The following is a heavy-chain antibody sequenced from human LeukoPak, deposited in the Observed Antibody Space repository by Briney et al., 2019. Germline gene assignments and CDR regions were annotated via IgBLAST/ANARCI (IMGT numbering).Heavy chain of an antibody. Sequence: SETLSLTCIVSGYSISSGYYWGWIRQPPGKGLEWIGSIYHSGSTYYNPSLKSRLTISVGTSKNQFSLKVRSVTAADTAVYYCARDETYSSDWQSNHYYYYMDVWGKGTTVTVS. D-gene: IGHD6-19*01. V-gene: IGHV4-38-2*02. CDR2: IYHSGST. CDR3: ARDETYSSDWQSNHYYYYMDV. CDR1: GYSISSGYY. J-gene: IGHJ6*03.